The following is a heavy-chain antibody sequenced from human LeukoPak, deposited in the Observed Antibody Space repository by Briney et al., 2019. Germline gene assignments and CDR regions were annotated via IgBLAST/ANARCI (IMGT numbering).Heavy chain of an antibody. CDR3: ARVVGAVGVGPFDP. CDR1: GGTFSSYA. CDR2: IIPIFGTA. V-gene: IGHV1-69*01. Sequence: SVKVSCKASGGTFSSYAISWVRQARGQGLEWMGGIIPIFGTANYAQKFQGRVTITAAESTGTAYMEMSSLRSEDTAVYYCARVVGAVGVGPFDPWGQGTLVTVSS. J-gene: IGHJ5*02. D-gene: IGHD6-19*01.